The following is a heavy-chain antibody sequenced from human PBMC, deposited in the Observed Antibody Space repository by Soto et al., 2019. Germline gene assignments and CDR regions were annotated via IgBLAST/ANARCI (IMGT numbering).Heavy chain of an antibody. CDR3: ARQGENWSHYYTGAGFDY. CDR1: GGSISSTNYY. Sequence: SETLSLTCTVSGGSISSTNYYWGWIRQPPGRGLEWIGSIYYSGTASYNPSLKSRVTMSVDTSNNQFSLKLRSVTAADTAVYYCARQGENWSHYYTGAGFDYWGQGTLVTVSS. D-gene: IGHD3-3*01. CDR2: IYYSGTA. V-gene: IGHV4-39*01. J-gene: IGHJ4*02.